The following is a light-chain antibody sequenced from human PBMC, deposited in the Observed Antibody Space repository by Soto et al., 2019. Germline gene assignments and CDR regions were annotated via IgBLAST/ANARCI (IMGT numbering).Light chain of an antibody. J-gene: IGKJ2*01. CDR3: QQYKSYSPYT. CDR1: ESISRW. V-gene: IGKV1-5*03. CDR2: RAS. Sequence: DIQMTQSPSTLSASVGDRVTITCRASESISRWLAWYQQKPAKAPKLLIHRASTLETGVPSRISGSGSGTDFTLTISNLQPDDFATYYCQQYKSYSPYTFGQGTKVEIK.